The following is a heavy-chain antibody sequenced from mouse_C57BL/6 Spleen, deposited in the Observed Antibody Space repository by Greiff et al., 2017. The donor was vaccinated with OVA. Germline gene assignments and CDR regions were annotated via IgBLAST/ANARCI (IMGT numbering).Heavy chain of an antibody. V-gene: IGHV3-6*01. J-gene: IGHJ2*01. CDR2: ISYDGSN. CDR3: AIEDFPYYFDY. CDR1: GYSITSGYY. Sequence: EVQLQQSGPGLVKPSQSLSLTCSVTGYSITSGYYWNWIRQFPGNKLEWMGYISYDGSNNYNPSLKNRISITRDTSKNQFFLKLNSVTTEDTATYYCAIEDFPYYFDYWGQGTTLTVSS.